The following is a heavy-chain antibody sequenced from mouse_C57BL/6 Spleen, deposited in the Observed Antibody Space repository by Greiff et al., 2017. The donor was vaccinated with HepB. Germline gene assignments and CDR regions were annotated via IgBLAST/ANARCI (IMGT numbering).Heavy chain of an antibody. Sequence: VKLQQPGAELVKPGASVKLSCKASGYTFTSYWMQWVKQRPGQGLEWIGEIDPSDSYTNYNQKFKGKATLTVDTSSSTAYMQLSSLTSEDSAVYYCARLYGAMDYWGQGTSVTVSS. D-gene: IGHD1-1*01. J-gene: IGHJ4*01. V-gene: IGHV1-50*01. CDR2: IDPSDSYT. CDR3: ARLYGAMDY. CDR1: GYTFTSYW.